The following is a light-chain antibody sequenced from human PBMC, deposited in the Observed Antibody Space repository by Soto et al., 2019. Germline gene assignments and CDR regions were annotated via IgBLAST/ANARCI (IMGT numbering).Light chain of an antibody. V-gene: IGLV4-60*02. CDR3: ETWDDNTWV. CDR2: LEGDGSY. J-gene: IGLJ3*02. CDR1: SGHSSFI. Sequence: QAVVTQSSSASASLGSSVKLTCTLSSGHSSFIIAWHQQQPGKAPRFLMKLEGDGSYDKGSGVPDRFSGSSSGADRYLTISNLQFEDEADYYCETWDDNTWVFGGGTKVTVL.